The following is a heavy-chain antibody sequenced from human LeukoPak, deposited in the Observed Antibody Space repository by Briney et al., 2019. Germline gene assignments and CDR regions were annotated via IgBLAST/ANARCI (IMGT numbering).Heavy chain of an antibody. J-gene: IGHJ4*02. CDR2: INPNSGGT. CDR1: GYTFTGYY. CDR3: ASRDGYNYVYDY. Sequence: ASVKVSCKASGYTFTGYYMHWVRQAPGQGLEWMGWINPNSGGTNYAQKFQGRVTMTRDTSISTAYMELSRLRSDDTDVYYCASRDGYNYVYDYWGQGTLVTVSS. V-gene: IGHV1-2*02. D-gene: IGHD5-24*01.